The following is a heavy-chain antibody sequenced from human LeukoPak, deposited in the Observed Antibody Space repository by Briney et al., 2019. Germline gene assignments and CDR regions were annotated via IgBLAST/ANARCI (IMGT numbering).Heavy chain of an antibody. CDR1: GGSISSSSYY. Sequence: SETLSFTCTVSGGSISSSSYYWGWIRQPPGKGLEWIGRMYTRGDTTYNPSLQSRVTISIDTAKNQFSLKLSSVTAADTAVYYCARDSSGIAAPGTDWGQGTLVTVS. D-gene: IGHD6-13*01. CDR2: MYTRGDT. CDR3: ARDSSGIAAPGTD. J-gene: IGHJ4*02. V-gene: IGHV4-39*07.